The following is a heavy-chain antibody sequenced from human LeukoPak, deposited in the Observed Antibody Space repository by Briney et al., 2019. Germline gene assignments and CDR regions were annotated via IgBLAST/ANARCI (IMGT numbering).Heavy chain of an antibody. D-gene: IGHD6-19*01. CDR3: AREYYSSGAADAFDI. Sequence: PSETLSLTCAVSGGSISSSNWWSWVRQPPGKGLEWIGEIYHSGSTNYNPSLKSRVTISVDKSENQFSLKLSSVTAADTAVYYCAREYYSSGAADAFDIWGQGTMVTVSS. CDR2: IYHSGST. CDR1: GGSISSSNW. J-gene: IGHJ3*02. V-gene: IGHV4-4*02.